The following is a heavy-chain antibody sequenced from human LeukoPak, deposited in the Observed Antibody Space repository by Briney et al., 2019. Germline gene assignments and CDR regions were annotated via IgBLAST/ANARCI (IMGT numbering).Heavy chain of an antibody. CDR1: GFTFTNYP. CDR2: ISNSKGISD. J-gene: IGHJ4*02. CDR3: AKRRDAYPIRGTFDS. V-gene: IGHV3-23*01. Sequence: GGSLRLSCAVSGFTFTNYPMRWVRQAPGKGLEWVSGISNSKGISDYYADSVKGRFTISRDNSKNTLYLQMNSLRGEDTAVYYCAKRRDAYPIRGTFDSWGQGALVTVSS. D-gene: IGHD5-24*01.